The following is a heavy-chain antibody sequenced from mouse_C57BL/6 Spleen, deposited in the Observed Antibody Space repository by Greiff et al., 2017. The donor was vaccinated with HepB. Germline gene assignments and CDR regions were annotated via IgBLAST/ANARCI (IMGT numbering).Heavy chain of an antibody. CDR3: ARSYYYGSSYVY. CDR1: GYTFTSYW. CDR2: IYPGSGST. Sequence: QVHVKQSGAELVKPGASVKMSCKASGYTFTSYWITWVKQRPGQGLEWIGDIYPGSGSTNYNEKFKSKATLTVDTSSSTAYMQLSSLTSEDSAVYYCARSYYYGSSYVYWGQGTTLTVSS. D-gene: IGHD1-1*01. J-gene: IGHJ2*01. V-gene: IGHV1-55*01.